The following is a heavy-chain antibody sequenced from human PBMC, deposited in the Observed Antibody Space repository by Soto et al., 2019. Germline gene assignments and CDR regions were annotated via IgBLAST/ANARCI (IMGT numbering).Heavy chain of an antibody. CDR3: ATRVTKYLQN. V-gene: IGHV3-23*01. CDR2: ISGSGGTT. J-gene: IGHJ1*01. D-gene: IGHD4-17*01. Sequence: EVQLLESGGGLVQPGGSLRLSCAASGFTFSSYAMSWVRQLPGKGLEWVSSISGSGGTTYYTDSVKGRFTISRDNSKSTLYLQMNSVRAEDTGVYYCATRVTKYLQNWGQGTLVTVSS. CDR1: GFTFSSYA.